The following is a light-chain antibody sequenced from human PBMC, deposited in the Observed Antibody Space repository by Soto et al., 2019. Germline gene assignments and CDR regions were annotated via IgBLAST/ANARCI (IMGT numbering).Light chain of an antibody. CDR1: SSDVGGYNY. CDR3: CSYAGTYPLV. Sequence: QSALTQPRSVSGSPGQSVTISCTGTSSDVGGYNYVSWYQQHPGKAPKLMIFDVNKRPSGVPDRISGSTFGNTASLTISGLQTEDEADYYFCSYAGTYPLVFGSGTKLTV. CDR2: DVN. J-gene: IGLJ1*01. V-gene: IGLV2-11*01.